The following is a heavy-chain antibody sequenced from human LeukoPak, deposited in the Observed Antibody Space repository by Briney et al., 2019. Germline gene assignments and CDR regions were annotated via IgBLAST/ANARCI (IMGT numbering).Heavy chain of an antibody. CDR3: ARRFESRCSGGSCYYMDV. D-gene: IGHD2-15*01. CDR1: GYSFTSYW. CDR2: IYPGDSDT. Sequence: GESLKISCKGSGYSFTSYWIGWVRQMPGKGLEWMGIIYPGDSDTRYSPSFQGQVTISADKSISTAYLQWSSLKASDTAMYYCARRFESRCSGGSCYYMDVWGKGTTVTISS. J-gene: IGHJ6*03. V-gene: IGHV5-51*01.